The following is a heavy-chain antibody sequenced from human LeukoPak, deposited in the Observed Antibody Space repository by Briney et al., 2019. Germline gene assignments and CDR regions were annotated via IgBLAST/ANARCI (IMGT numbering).Heavy chain of an antibody. CDR2: TSAYNGNT. Sequence: GASVKVSCKASGYTFTSYGISWVRQAPGQGLEWMGWTSAYNGNTNYAQKLQGRVTMTTDTSTSTAYMELRSLRSDDTAVYYCARLPGLYYDIMPTRINFDYWGQGTLVTVSS. V-gene: IGHV1-18*01. D-gene: IGHD3-9*01. J-gene: IGHJ4*02. CDR1: GYTFTSYG. CDR3: ARLPGLYYDIMPTRINFDY.